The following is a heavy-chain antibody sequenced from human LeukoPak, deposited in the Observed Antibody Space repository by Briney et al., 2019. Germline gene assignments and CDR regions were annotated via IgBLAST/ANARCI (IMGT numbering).Heavy chain of an antibody. Sequence: GGSLRLSCAASGFTFSSYEMNWDRQAPGKGLEWVSYISSSGSAMYYADSVKGRFTISRDNAQNSLYLQMNSLRAEDTAVYYCARSPFHTSSWPNFDYWGQGTLVTVSS. CDR3: ARSPFHTSSWPNFDY. J-gene: IGHJ4*02. CDR2: ISSSGSAM. V-gene: IGHV3-48*03. CDR1: GFTFSSYE. D-gene: IGHD6-13*01.